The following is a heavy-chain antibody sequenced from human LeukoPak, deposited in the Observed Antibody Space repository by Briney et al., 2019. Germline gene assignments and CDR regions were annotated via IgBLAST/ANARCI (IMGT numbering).Heavy chain of an antibody. CDR1: GGSFSGYY. CDR2: INHSGST. J-gene: IGHJ3*02. V-gene: IGHV4-34*01. Sequence: PSETLSLTCAVYGGSFSGYYWSWIRQPPGKGLEWIGEINHSGSTNYNPSLKSRVTISVDTSKNQFSLKLSSATAADTAVYYCARAALRYFDWSLRFSAFDIWGQGTMVTVSS. CDR3: ARAALRYFDWSLRFSAFDI. D-gene: IGHD3-9*01.